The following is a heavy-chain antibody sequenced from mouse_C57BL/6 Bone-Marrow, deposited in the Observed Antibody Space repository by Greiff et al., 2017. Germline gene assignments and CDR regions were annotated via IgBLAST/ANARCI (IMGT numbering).Heavy chain of an antibody. CDR3: ARYRYASDFDY. CDR1: GYTFTSYW. J-gene: IGHJ2*01. D-gene: IGHD6-5*01. CDR2: IDPSDSYT. Sequence: QVHLQQPGAELVMPGASVKLSCKASGYTFTSYWMHWVKQRPGQGLEWIGEIDPSDSYTNYNQKFKGKATLTVDKSSSTAYMQLSSLTSEDSAVYYGARYRYASDFDYWGQGTTLTVSS. V-gene: IGHV1-69*01.